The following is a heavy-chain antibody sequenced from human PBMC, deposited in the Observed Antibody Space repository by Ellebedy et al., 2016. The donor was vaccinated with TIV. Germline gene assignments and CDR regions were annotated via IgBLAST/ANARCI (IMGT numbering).Heavy chain of an antibody. V-gene: IGHV1-18*01. Sequence: ASVKVSCXASGYTFTSYDINWVRQATGQGLEWMGWMNPNSGNTNYAQKLQGRVTMTTDTSTSTAYMELRSLRSDDTAVYYCARELLDVGSKSYGMDVWGQGTTVTVSS. CDR1: GYTFTSYD. D-gene: IGHD3/OR15-3a*01. CDR3: ARELLDVGSKSYGMDV. J-gene: IGHJ6*02. CDR2: MNPNSGNT.